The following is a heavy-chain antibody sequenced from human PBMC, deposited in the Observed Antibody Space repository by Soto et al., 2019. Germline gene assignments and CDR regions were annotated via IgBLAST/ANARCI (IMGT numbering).Heavy chain of an antibody. V-gene: IGHV3-21*01. Sequence: PGGALRLSCVASGVPFSIYNMNWVRQAPGKGLEWVSRISSRSTEVHQADSVKGRFIISRDNAKNSLFLQMNSLRAEDTAVYYCARVPQWCMHCLDVWGQGTTVPVSS. D-gene: IGHD2-8*01. J-gene: IGHJ6*02. CDR1: GVPFSIYN. CDR3: ARVPQWCMHCLDV. CDR2: ISSRSTEV.